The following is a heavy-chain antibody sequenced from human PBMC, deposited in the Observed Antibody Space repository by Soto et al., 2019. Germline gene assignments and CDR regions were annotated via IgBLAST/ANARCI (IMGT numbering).Heavy chain of an antibody. D-gene: IGHD3-9*01. V-gene: IGHV4-34*01. CDR3: ARGGSNDWQVAFDI. Sequence: QLQQWGAGLLKPSETLSLTCVVSGGSFSTYYYNWIRQSPGKGLEGIGEINHSGSNNYSPSLKSRVTMSLDTSKNQLSLKLTSVTAAETAVYYCARGGSNDWQVAFDIWGQGTMVTVSS. J-gene: IGHJ3*02. CDR1: GGSFSTYY. CDR2: INHSGSN.